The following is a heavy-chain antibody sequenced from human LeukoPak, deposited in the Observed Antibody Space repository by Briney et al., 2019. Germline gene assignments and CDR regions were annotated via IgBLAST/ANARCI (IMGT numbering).Heavy chain of an antibody. CDR1: GFTFSGYG. J-gene: IGHJ2*01. V-gene: IGHV3-30*02. CDR3: AKDQTDFVV. Sequence: GGSLRLSCAASGFTFSGYGMHWVRQAPGKGLEWVAFIRYDGSNKFYADPVKGRFTISRDNSKNTLYLQMNSLRPDDTAVYYCAKDQTDFVVWGRGTLVSVSS. CDR2: IRYDGSNK.